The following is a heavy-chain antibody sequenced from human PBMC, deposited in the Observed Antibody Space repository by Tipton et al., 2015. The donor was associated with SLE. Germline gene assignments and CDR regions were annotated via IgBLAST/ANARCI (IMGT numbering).Heavy chain of an antibody. CDR2: IYYSGST. D-gene: IGHD6-13*01. CDR1: GGSLSSPY. V-gene: IGHV4-59*11. Sequence: TLSLTCTVSGGSLSSPYLSWIRQPPGKGLEWIGSIYYSGSTNYNPSLKSRVTISVDTSKNQFSLKLRSVTAADTAVYYCARGVLSSSWTLDGMDVWGQGTTVTVSS. CDR3: ARGVLSSSWTLDGMDV. J-gene: IGHJ6*02.